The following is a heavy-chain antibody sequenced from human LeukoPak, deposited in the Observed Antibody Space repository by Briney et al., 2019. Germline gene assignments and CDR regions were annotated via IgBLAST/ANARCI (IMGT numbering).Heavy chain of an antibody. D-gene: IGHD3-10*01. J-gene: IGHJ4*02. CDR2: ISPNSGGT. CDR1: GYTFTGYY. Sequence: ASVKVSCKASGYTFTGYYIHWVRQAPGQGLEWLGWISPNSGGTSSAQKFQGRVTMTRDTSISTAYMELSRLRSDDTAVYYCARVYYSVSGSYSSFDYWAQGTLVTVSS. V-gene: IGHV1-2*02. CDR3: ARVYYSVSGSYSSFDY.